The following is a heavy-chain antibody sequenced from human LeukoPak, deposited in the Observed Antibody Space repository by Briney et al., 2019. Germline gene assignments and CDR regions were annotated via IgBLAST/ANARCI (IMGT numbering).Heavy chain of an antibody. V-gene: IGHV3-15*01. Sequence: GGSLRLSCAASAFSFNGAWMILVLQAPGKGLEWVGRIKSKTDGGTTDYAAPVKGRFTISRDDSKNTLYLQMNRQKTSLRAVYKGPTVNASEGYYYYYMGVWGKGTTVTVSS. CDR1: AFSFNGAW. CDR2: IKSKTDGGTT. CDR3: PTVNASEGYYYYYMGV. J-gene: IGHJ6*03. D-gene: IGHD6-19*01.